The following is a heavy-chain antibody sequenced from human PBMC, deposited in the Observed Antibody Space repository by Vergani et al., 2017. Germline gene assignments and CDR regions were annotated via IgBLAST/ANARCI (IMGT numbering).Heavy chain of an antibody. V-gene: IGHV4-59*01. CDR3: ASLARDMGSGSYWGADGMDV. J-gene: IGHJ6*02. CDR1: GGSMSGYY. Sequence: QVRLQESGPGLVKPSETLSLTCSVSGGSMSGYYWSWIRQPPGKELEWIGYMYHSGSTNYNPSLETRVTISGDTSKNQFSLKLNSVTAADTAVYYCASLARDMGSGSYWGADGMDVWGQGTTVTVSS. D-gene: IGHD3-10*01. CDR2: MYHSGST.